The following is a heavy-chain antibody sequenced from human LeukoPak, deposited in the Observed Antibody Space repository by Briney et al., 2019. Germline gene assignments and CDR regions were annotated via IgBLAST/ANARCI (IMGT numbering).Heavy chain of an antibody. Sequence: ASVRVSCKDPGYTFTSYDINWVPQAPGQGLEWMGWMNLNSGKTDNAQKFQGRGTITRNTPISTAYMELSSLRSEDTAVYYCARALVVGATLNGFDPWGQGTLITVSS. V-gene: IGHV1-8*01. D-gene: IGHD2-15*01. J-gene: IGHJ5*02. CDR2: MNLNSGKT. CDR3: ARALVVGATLNGFDP. CDR1: GYTFTSYD.